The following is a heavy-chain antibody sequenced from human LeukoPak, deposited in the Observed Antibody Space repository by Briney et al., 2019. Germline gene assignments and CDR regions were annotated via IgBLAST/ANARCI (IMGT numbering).Heavy chain of an antibody. J-gene: IGHJ6*02. D-gene: IGHD5-18*01. V-gene: IGHV4-4*07. CDR3: AREIGIQLWSPPDYYGMDV. Sequence: SETLSLTCTVSGGSISSYYWSWIRQPAGKGLERIGRIYTSGSTNYNPSLKSRVTMSVDTSKNQFSLKLGSVTAADTAVYYCAREIGIQLWSPPDYYGMDVWGQGTTVTVSS. CDR1: GGSISSYY. CDR2: IYTSGST.